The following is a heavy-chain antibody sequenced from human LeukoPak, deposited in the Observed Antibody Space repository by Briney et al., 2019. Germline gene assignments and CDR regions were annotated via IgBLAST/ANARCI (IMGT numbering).Heavy chain of an antibody. V-gene: IGHV3-23*01. CDR2: ISASGGGT. J-gene: IGHJ4*02. CDR1: GFIFSNYA. CDR3: AKFSSGSGSGSSAFDY. D-gene: IGHD6-6*01. Sequence: GGSLRLSCAASGFIFSNYAMSWVRQAPGKGLEWVSSISASGGGTYYVESVKGRFTISRDNSKNTLDLQMNSLRAEDTAVYYCAKFSSGSGSGSSAFDYWGQGTLVTVSS.